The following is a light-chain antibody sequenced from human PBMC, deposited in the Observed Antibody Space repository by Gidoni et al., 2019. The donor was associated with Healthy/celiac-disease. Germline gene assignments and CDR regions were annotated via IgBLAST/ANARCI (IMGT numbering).Light chain of an antibody. Sequence: EIFLPHSPATLSLSPGERATLSCRASQSVSSYLAWYQQKPGQAPRLLIYDASNRATGIPARFSGSGSGTDFTLTISSLEPEDFAVYYCQQRSNWPPITFGQGTRLEIK. CDR2: DAS. CDR1: QSVSSY. CDR3: QQRSNWPPIT. J-gene: IGKJ5*01. V-gene: IGKV3-11*01.